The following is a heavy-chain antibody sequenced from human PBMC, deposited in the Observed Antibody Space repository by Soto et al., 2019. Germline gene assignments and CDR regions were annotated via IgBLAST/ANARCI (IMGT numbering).Heavy chain of an antibody. Sequence: PGGSLILSCAASGFTFSSYSMNWVRQAPGKGLEWVSYISSSSSTIYYADSVKGRFTISRDNAKNSLYLQMNSLRDEDTAVYYCARDGYDFWSGYKQYGMDVWGHGTTGTVSS. J-gene: IGHJ6*02. CDR1: GFTFSSYS. V-gene: IGHV3-48*02. D-gene: IGHD3-3*01. CDR3: ARDGYDFWSGYKQYGMDV. CDR2: ISSSSSTI.